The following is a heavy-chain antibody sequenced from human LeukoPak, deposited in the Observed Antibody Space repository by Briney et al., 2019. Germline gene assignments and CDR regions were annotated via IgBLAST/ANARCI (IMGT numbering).Heavy chain of an antibody. V-gene: IGHV3-23*01. CDR1: GFTFSSYG. CDR2: ISGSGGST. Sequence: GGSLRLSCAASGFTFSSYGMHWARQAPGKGLEWVSAISGSGGSTYYADSVKGRFTISRDNSKNTLYLQMNSLRAEDTAVYYCAKSWGDIVVVPAAPGYWGQGTLVTVSS. D-gene: IGHD2-2*01. CDR3: AKSWGDIVVVPAAPGY. J-gene: IGHJ4*02.